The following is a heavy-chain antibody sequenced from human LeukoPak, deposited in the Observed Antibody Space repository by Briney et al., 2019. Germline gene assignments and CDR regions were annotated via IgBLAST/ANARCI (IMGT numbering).Heavy chain of an antibody. D-gene: IGHD5-12*01. CDR3: LSGYSPDAFDI. J-gene: IGHJ3*02. CDR1: GFIFSDYG. CDR2: ISYDGSNK. V-gene: IGHV3-30*03. Sequence: PGGSLRLSCAASGFIFSDYGMHWVRQAPGKGLEWVAVISYDGSNKYYADSVKGRFTISRDNAKNSLYLQMNSLRAEDTAVYYCLSGYSPDAFDIWGQGTMVTVSP.